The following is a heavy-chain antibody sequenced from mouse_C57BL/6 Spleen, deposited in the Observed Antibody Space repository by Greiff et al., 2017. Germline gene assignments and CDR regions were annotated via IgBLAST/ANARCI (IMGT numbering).Heavy chain of an antibody. CDR3: ARSTAYYAMDY. CDR1: GYTFTDYY. D-gene: IGHD4-1*02. Sequence: QVQLQQSGAELVRPGASVKLSCKASGYTFTDYYINWVKQRPGQGLEWIARIYPGSGNTYYNEKFKGKATLTAEKSSSTAYMQLSSLTSEDSAVYCCARSTAYYAMDYWGQGTSVTVSS. CDR2: IYPGSGNT. J-gene: IGHJ4*01. V-gene: IGHV1-76*01.